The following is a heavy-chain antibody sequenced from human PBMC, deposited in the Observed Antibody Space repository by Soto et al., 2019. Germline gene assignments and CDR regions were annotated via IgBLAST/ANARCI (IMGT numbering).Heavy chain of an antibody. CDR2: IYYSGTS. V-gene: IGHV4-39*01. D-gene: IGHD2-2*01. Sequence: QLQLQESGPGLVKPSETLSLTCTVSGGSIRDDTYYWGWIRQPPGKGLEWIGSIYYSGTSSYNPSLKSLVTMSVDTSKKQLSLRLSSVTAADTAVYYCARLHCDSPNCVPLDPWGQGTLVIVSS. J-gene: IGHJ5*02. CDR3: ARLHCDSPNCVPLDP. CDR1: GGSIRDDTYY.